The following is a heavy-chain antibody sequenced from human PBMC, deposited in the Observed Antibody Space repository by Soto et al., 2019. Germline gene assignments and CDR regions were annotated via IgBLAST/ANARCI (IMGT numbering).Heavy chain of an antibody. CDR1: KFTFSSCA. D-gene: IGHD6-19*01. V-gene: IGHV3-30-3*01. CDR2: ISYDGSNK. CDR3: ARDKSPYSSGWHNRHFDY. Sequence: QVQLVESGGGVVQPGRSLRLSCAANKFTFSSCAIQWVRQAPGKGLEWVAVISYDGSNKYYADSVKGRFTISRDNSKNTYLQMNSLRAEDTAVYDCARDKSPYSSGWHNRHFDYWGQGTLVTVSS. J-gene: IGHJ4*02.